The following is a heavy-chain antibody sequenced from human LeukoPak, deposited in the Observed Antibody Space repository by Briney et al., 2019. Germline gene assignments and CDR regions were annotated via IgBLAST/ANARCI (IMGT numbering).Heavy chain of an antibody. J-gene: IGHJ5*02. CDR3: ANGGTYSSGP. V-gene: IGHV3-7*01. Sequence: GGSLRLSCAASGFTFSNYWMNWVRQAPGKGLEWVANIKEDGSKKSYVDSVKGRFTISRDNAKNSLFLQINSLRAEDTAVYYCANGGTYSSGPWGQGTLVTVSS. CDR1: GFTFSNYW. D-gene: IGHD3-22*01. CDR2: IKEDGSKK.